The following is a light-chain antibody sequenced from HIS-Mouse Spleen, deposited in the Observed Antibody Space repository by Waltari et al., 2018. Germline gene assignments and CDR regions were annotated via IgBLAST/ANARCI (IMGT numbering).Light chain of an antibody. J-gene: IGLJ3*02. CDR3: SSYTSSSTLV. CDR2: DVS. CDR1: SSDVGGYNY. Sequence: SELTQPASVSASPAQSITISCTGTSSDVGGYNYVSCYQQHPGKAPKPMIYDVSNRPSGVSNRFSGSKSGNTASLTISGLQAEDEADYYCSSYTSSSTLVFGGGTKLTVL. V-gene: IGLV2-14*03.